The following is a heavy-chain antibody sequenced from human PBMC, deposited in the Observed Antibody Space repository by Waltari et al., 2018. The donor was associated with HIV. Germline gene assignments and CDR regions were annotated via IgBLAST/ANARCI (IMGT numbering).Heavy chain of an antibody. CDR1: GISINDGNYF. D-gene: IGHD6-19*01. CDR2: IYFNGRT. CDR3: VRSDSGGADAFDV. J-gene: IGHJ3*01. Sequence: QLQASGPRLVKPSQTLSLSCGVSGISINDGNYFWVWVLQPPGKGLEWVGSIYFNGRTFYNPSLNRRVTMSVDTSTNQLSLNLKSVTAADTSVYYCVRSDSGGADAFDVWGPGTTVTVS. V-gene: IGHV4-39*01.